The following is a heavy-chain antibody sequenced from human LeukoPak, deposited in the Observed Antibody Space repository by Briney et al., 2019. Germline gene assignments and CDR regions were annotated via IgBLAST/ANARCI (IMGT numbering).Heavy chain of an antibody. CDR1: GFTFGSSW. D-gene: IGHD3-22*01. CDR2: IKQDGSEK. CDR3: ARDRVGSGYYWSWFDP. V-gene: IGHV3-7*01. Sequence: PGGSLRLSCAASGFTFGSSWMSWVRQAPGKGLEWVANIKQDGSEKYYVDSVKGRFTISRDNAKNSLYLQMSSLRAEDTAVYYCARDRVGSGYYWSWFDPWGQGTLVTVSS. J-gene: IGHJ5*02.